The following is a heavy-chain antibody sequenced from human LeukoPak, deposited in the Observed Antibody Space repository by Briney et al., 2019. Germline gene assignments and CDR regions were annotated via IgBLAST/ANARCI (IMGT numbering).Heavy chain of an antibody. V-gene: IGHV4-39*01. D-gene: IGHD6-25*01. J-gene: IGHJ4*02. Sequence: PSETLSLTCTVSGGSISSSSCYWGWIRQPPGKGLEWIGSIYYSGSTYYNPSLKSRVTISVDTSKNQFSLKLSSVTAADTAVYYCARIVRSSGCFDYWGQGTLVTVSS. CDR2: IYYSGST. CDR3: ARIVRSSGCFDY. CDR1: GGSISSSSCY.